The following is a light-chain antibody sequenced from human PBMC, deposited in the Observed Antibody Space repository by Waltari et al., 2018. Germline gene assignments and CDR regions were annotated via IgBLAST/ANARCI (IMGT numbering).Light chain of an antibody. CDR3: MQALQTPIT. Sequence: IVMTQSPLSLPVTPGEPASISCRSIQSLLHSNGYNYLDWYLQKPGQSPQLLIYLGSNRASAVPDRFSGSGSGTDFTLKISRVEAEDVGVYYCMQALQTPITFGPGTKVDIK. CDR2: LGS. J-gene: IGKJ3*01. CDR1: QSLLHSNGYNY. V-gene: IGKV2-28*01.